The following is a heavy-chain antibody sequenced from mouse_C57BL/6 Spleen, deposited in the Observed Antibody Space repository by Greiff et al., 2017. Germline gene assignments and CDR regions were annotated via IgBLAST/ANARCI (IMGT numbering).Heavy chain of an antibody. Sequence: VQLQQSGAELVKPGASVKLSCKASGYTFTSYWMQWVKQRPGQGLEWIGEIDPSDSYTNSNQKFKGKATLTVDTSSSTAYMQLSSLTSEDSAVYYCARGNCDYWGQGTTLTVSS. CDR3: ARGNCDY. V-gene: IGHV1-50*01. CDR1: GYTFTSYW. J-gene: IGHJ2*01. CDR2: IDPSDSYT.